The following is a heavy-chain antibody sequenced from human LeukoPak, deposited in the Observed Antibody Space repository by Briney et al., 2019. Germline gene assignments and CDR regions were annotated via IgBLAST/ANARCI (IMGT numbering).Heavy chain of an antibody. D-gene: IGHD2-2*01. CDR1: GYSISSGYY. Sequence: SETLSLTCTVSGYSISSGYYWGWIRPPPGKGLEWIGSIYHSGSTYYNPSLKSRVTISVDTSKNQFSLKLSSVTAADTAVYCCARVVGSSTSSNWFDPWGQGTLVTVSS. CDR3: ARVVGSSTSSNWFDP. J-gene: IGHJ5*02. V-gene: IGHV4-38-2*02. CDR2: IYHSGST.